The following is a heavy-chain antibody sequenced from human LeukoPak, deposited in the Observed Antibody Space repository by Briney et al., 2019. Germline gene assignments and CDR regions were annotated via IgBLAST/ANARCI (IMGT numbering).Heavy chain of an antibody. CDR1: GYTFTSYY. CDR2: INPSGGST. CDR3: ARDCTGYSSGWYQHNWFDP. J-gene: IGHJ5*02. V-gene: IGHV1-46*01. Sequence: ASVKVSCKASGYTFTSYYMHWVRQAPGQGLEWMGIINPSGGSTSYAQKFQGRVTMTRDTSTSTVYMELSSLRSEDTAVYYCARDCTGYSSGWYQHNWFDPWGQGTLVTVSS. D-gene: IGHD6-19*01.